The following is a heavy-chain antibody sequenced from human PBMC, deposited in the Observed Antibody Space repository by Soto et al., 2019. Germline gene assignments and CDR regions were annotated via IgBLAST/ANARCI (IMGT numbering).Heavy chain of an antibody. CDR2: ISSSGRT. CDR1: DGPISSGGYF. J-gene: IGHJ5*02. Sequence: QVQLQESGPGLVKPSQTLSLTCSVSDGPISSGGYFWTWIRQHPGKGLEWIGHISSSGRTDHNPSLRSRLTISVDTSKSQFSLRLSSVTAADTAIYYCARVRDYYMWFDPWGQGTLVTVSS. CDR3: ARVRDYYMWFDP. V-gene: IGHV4-31*03. D-gene: IGHD3-3*01.